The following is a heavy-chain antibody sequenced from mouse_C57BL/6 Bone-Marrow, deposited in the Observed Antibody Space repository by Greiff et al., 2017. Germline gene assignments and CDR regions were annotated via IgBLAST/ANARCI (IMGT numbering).Heavy chain of an antibody. D-gene: IGHD1-1*01. CDR2: ISSGSSTI. V-gene: IGHV5-17*01. Sequence: DVKLVESGGGLVKPGGSLKLSCAASGFTFSDYGMHWVRQAPEKGLEWVAYISSGSSTIYYADTVKGRFTISRDNAKNTLFLQMTSLRSEDTAMYYCAGSSYAYWGQGTLVTVSA. CDR1: GFTFSDYG. J-gene: IGHJ3*01. CDR3: AGSSYAY.